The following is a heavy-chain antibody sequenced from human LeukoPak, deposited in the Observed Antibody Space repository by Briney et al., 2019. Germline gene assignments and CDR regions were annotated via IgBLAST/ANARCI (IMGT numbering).Heavy chain of an antibody. D-gene: IGHD3-9*01. CDR3: AKDGIQEGILTGFYYMDV. CDR1: GFTFSRYG. CDR2: IRYDGSNK. J-gene: IGHJ6*03. V-gene: IGHV3-30*02. Sequence: PGGSLRLSCTVSGFTFSRYGMHWVRQAPGKGLEWVAFIRYDGSNKFYAESVKGRFNISRDSSKNTVHLQMSSQRAEDTAVYYGAKDGIQEGILTGFYYMDVWGKGTTVTISS.